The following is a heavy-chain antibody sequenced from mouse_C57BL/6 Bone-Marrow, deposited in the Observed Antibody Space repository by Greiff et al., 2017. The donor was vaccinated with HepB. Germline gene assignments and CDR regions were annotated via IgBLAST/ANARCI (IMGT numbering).Heavy chain of an antibody. CDR3: TTYDYDGAY. Sequence: VPLPQSGAELVRPGASVKLSCPASGFNIKDDYMPWVKQRPEQGLEWIGWIDPENGDTEYASKFQGKATITADTSSNTAYLQRSSLTSEDTAVYYCTTYDYDGAYWGQGTLVTVSA. CDR2: IDPENGDT. V-gene: IGHV14-4*01. J-gene: IGHJ3*01. D-gene: IGHD2-4*01. CDR1: GFNIKDDY.